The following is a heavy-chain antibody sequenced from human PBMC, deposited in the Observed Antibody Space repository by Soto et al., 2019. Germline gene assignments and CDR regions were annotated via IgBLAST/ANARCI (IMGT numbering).Heavy chain of an antibody. CDR2: IIPILGTA. Sequence: SVKVSCKASGGTFSSYAISWVRQAPGQGLEWMGGIIPILGTANYAQKFQGRVTITADESTSTAYMELSSLRSEDTAVYYCAREYKHEYDSSGYSLYYWGQGTLVTVSS. D-gene: IGHD3-22*01. V-gene: IGHV1-69*13. CDR1: GGTFSSYA. CDR3: AREYKHEYDSSGYSLYY. J-gene: IGHJ4*02.